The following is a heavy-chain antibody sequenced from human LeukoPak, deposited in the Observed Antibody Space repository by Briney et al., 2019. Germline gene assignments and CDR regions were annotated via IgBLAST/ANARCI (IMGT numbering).Heavy chain of an antibody. Sequence: GGSLRLSCAASGFRFSNYAMSWVRQAPGNGLESVSGIRGGGGAKYYADPVKGRFTISSDNFKNMLFLQMNSLRAEDTAVYYCAKEFGLSRYGLDVWGQGTTVTVSS. J-gene: IGHJ6*02. V-gene: IGHV3-23*01. CDR3: AKEFGLSRYGLDV. D-gene: IGHD3-16*01. CDR2: IRGGGGAK. CDR1: GFRFSNYA.